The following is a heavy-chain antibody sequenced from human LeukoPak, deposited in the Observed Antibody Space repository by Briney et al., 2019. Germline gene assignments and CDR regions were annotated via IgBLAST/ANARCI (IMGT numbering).Heavy chain of an antibody. CDR1: GFTFSSYA. Sequence: QPGGSLRLSCAASGFTFSSYAMHWVRQAPGKGLEWVAVISYDGSNKYYADSVKGRFTISRDNSKNTLYLQMKSLRAEDTAVYYCARRAGAYSHPYDYWGQGTLVTVSS. J-gene: IGHJ4*02. CDR2: ISYDGSNK. V-gene: IGHV3-30*04. D-gene: IGHD4/OR15-4a*01. CDR3: ARRAGAYSHPYDY.